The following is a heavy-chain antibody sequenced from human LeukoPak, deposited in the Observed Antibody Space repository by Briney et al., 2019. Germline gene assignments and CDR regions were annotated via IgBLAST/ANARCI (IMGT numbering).Heavy chain of an antibody. V-gene: IGHV3-72*01. Sequence: GGSLRLSCAVSGFTFSDHYMDWVRQAPGKGLEWVGRSRNRAKSYTTDYAASVKGRFSISRDDSKSTLYLQMNSLETEDTAVYYCSRDATGDHWGQGTLVSVSS. CDR3: SRDATGDH. CDR1: GFTFSDHY. J-gene: IGHJ4*02. CDR2: SRNRAKSYTT.